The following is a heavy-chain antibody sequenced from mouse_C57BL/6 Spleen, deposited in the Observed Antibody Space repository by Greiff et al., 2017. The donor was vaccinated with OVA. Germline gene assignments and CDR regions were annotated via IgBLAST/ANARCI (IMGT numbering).Heavy chain of an antibody. J-gene: IGHJ3*01. V-gene: IGHV5-17*01. CDR2: ISSGSSSI. CDR1: GFTFSDYA. CDR3: ARGDGSSSWFAD. D-gene: IGHD1-1*01. Sequence: EVKLVESGGGLVKPGGSLKLSCAASGFTFSDYAMHWVRPAPEKGLEWVAYISSGSSSIYYADTVKGGFTISRDNAKNTLFLQMTILRAEDTAMYYCARGDGSSSWFADWGQGTLVTVSA.